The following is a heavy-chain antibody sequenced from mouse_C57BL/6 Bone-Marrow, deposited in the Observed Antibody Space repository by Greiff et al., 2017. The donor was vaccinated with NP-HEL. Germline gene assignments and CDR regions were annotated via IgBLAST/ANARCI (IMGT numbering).Heavy chain of an antibody. CDR3: ARHEEELPGAWFAY. CDR1: GYTFTEYT. Sequence: QVQLQQSGAELVKPGASVKLSCKASGYTFTEYTINWVKQRPGQGLEWIGWFYPGSGSIKYNEQFKDKATLTADKSSSTIYMELSRLTSKDSAVYFCARHEEELPGAWFAYWGQGTLVTVSA. J-gene: IGHJ3*01. CDR2: FYPGSGSI. D-gene: IGHD4-1*01. V-gene: IGHV1-62-2*01.